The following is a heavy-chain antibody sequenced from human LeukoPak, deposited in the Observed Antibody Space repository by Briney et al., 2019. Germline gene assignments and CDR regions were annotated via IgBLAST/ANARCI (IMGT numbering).Heavy chain of an antibody. CDR3: ARGPYYDILGFPPFDI. Sequence: SQTLSLTCTVSGGSISSGSYYWSWIRQPAGKGLEWIGRIYTSGSTNYNPSLKSRVTISVDTSKNQFSLKLSSVTAADTAVYYCARGPYYDILGFPPFDIWGQGTMVTVSS. V-gene: IGHV4-61*02. CDR1: GGSISSGSYY. CDR2: IYTSGST. J-gene: IGHJ3*02. D-gene: IGHD3-9*01.